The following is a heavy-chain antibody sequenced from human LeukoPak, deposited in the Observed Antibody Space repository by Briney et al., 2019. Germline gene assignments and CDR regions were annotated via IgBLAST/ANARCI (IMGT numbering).Heavy chain of an antibody. CDR2: ITSSSSYI. CDR3: ARGSTYSSGWYTGFDY. CDR1: GFTFSRYS. D-gene: IGHD6-19*01. V-gene: IGHV3-21*01. Sequence: GGSLRLSCAASGFTFSRYSMTWVRQAPGKGLEWVSSITSSSSYIYYADSVKGRFTISRDNAKNSLYLQMNSLRAEDTAVYYCARGSTYSSGWYTGFDYWGQGTLVTVSS. J-gene: IGHJ4*02.